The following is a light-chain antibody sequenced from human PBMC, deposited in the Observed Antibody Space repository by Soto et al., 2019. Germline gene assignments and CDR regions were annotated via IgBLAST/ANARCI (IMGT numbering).Light chain of an antibody. Sequence: QSALTQPPSASGSPGQSVTISCTGTSSDIAGYNYVSWYQHHPGKAPKLMIYEVSKRPSGVPDRFSGSKSGNTASLTVSRLQAEDEADYYCSSYAGNNNLVFGGGTKLTVL. CDR3: SSYAGNNNLV. J-gene: IGLJ2*01. CDR2: EVS. CDR1: SSDIAGYNY. V-gene: IGLV2-8*01.